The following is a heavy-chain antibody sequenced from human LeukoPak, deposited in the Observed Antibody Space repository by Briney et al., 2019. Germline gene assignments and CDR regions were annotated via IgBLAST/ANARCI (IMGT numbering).Heavy chain of an antibody. CDR2: TSARGDST. D-gene: IGHD3-16*01. Sequence: GGSLRLSCATSGFTFSNYAMSWVRQAPGKGLEWVSGTSARGDSTYYIDSVKGRLTISRDNSKNTLYLQMNSLRAEDTAVYYCARVGVGATIPHNGQSAVDYWGQGILVTVSS. CDR1: GFTFSNYA. J-gene: IGHJ4*02. V-gene: IGHV3-23*01. CDR3: ARVGVGATIPHNGQSAVDY.